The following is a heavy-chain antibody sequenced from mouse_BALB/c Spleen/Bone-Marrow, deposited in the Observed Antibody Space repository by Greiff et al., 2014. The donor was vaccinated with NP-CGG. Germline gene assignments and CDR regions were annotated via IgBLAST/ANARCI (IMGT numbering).Heavy chain of an antibody. CDR3: AYYRYDVNY. D-gene: IGHD2-14*01. CDR2: IAPGSGST. J-gene: IGHJ2*01. Sequence: DLVKPGASVKLSCKASGYTFTSYWTNWIKQRPGQGLEWIGRIAPGSGSTYYNEMLKGKAILTVDTSSSTAYIQLSSLSSEDSAVYFCAYYRYDVNYWGQGTTLTVPS. V-gene: IGHV1S41*01. CDR1: GYTFTSYW.